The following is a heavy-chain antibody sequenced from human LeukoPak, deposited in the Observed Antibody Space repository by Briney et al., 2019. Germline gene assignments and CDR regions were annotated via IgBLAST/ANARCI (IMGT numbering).Heavy chain of an antibody. V-gene: IGHV1-8*01. CDR2: MNPNSGNT. Sequence: ASVKVSCXASGYTFTSYDINWVRQASGQGLEWMEWMNPNSGNTGYAQKFQGRVTMTRNTSISTAYMELSSLRSEDTAVYYCARGGPKQLGVPEYYMDVWGKGTTVTVSS. J-gene: IGHJ6*03. D-gene: IGHD6-6*01. CDR3: ARGGPKQLGVPEYYMDV. CDR1: GYTFTSYD.